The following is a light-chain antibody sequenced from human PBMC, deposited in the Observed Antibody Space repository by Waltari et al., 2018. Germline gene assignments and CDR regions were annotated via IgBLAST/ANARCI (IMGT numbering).Light chain of an antibody. CDR2: GGS. Sequence: EVVLTQSPDTLSLSPGERATLSFRASQSVSSSSLAWYQQKPGQAPRLLISGGSTRATGIPDRFSGAGSGTDFTLTISRLEPEDFAVYYCQHYGRSPPNTFGQGSKLEIK. V-gene: IGKV3-20*01. CDR1: QSVSSSS. CDR3: QHYGRSPPNT. J-gene: IGKJ2*01.